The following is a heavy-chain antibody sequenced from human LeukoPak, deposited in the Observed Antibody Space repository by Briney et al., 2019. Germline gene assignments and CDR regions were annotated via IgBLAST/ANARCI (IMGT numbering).Heavy chain of an antibody. V-gene: IGHV1-2*06. CDR3: ARDNGKLTLYAFDI. Sequence: ASVKVSCKASGYTFTGYYMHWVRPAPGQGLEWMGRINPNSGGTNYAQKFQGRVTMTRDTSISTAYMELSRLRSDDTAVYYCARDNGKLTLYAFDIWGQGTVVTVSS. J-gene: IGHJ3*02. D-gene: IGHD1-7*01. CDR1: GYTFTGYY. CDR2: INPNSGGT.